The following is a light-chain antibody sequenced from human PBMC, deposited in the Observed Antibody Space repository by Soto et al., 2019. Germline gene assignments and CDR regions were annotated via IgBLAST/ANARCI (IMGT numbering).Light chain of an antibody. CDR1: QSVSSW. CDR3: QQYDSHRGS. V-gene: IGKV1-5*01. Sequence: DIQMTQSPSILSASVGDRVTITCRASQSVSSWLAWYQQKPGKAPKLLIFEASTLQRGVPSRFSGSGSGTDFTLTISSLEPDDFATYYCQQYDSHRGSFGQGTKLEIK. J-gene: IGKJ2*01. CDR2: EAS.